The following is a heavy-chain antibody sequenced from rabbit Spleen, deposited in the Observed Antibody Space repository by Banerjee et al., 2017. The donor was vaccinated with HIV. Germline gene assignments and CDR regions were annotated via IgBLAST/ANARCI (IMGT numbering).Heavy chain of an antibody. D-gene: IGHD1-1*01. CDR2: IDAITGKA. CDR1: GFSFRSSYW. Sequence: QEQLEESGGDLVKPEGSLTLTCTASGFSFRSSYWICWVRQAPGKGLEWIGCIDAITGKAVYASWAKGRFTISRASSTTVFLQMTRLTAADTATYFCARDFGTTTYYNLWGQGTLVTVS. J-gene: IGHJ4*01. CDR3: ARDFGTTTYYNL. V-gene: IGHV1S45*01.